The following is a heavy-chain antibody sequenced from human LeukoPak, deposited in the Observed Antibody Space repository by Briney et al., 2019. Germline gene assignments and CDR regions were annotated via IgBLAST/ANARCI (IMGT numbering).Heavy chain of an antibody. V-gene: IGHV3-23*01. CDR2: ISYSGGST. Sequence: GGSLRLSCAASGFTFSSYAMSWVRQAPGKGLEWVSSISYSGGSTYYADSVKGHFTISRDNSKNTLYLQMNSLRAEDTAVYYCAKGSGSDAFDIWGQGTMVTVSP. CDR3: AKGSGSDAFDI. CDR1: GFTFSSYA. J-gene: IGHJ3*02.